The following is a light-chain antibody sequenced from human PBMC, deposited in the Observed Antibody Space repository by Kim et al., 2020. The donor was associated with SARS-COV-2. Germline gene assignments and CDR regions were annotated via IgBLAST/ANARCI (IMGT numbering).Light chain of an antibody. CDR1: QSVLYSSNNKNY. CDR2: WAS. Sequence: DIVMTQSPDSLAVSLGERATINCKSSQSVLYSSNNKNYLAWYQQKPGQPPKLLIYWASTRESGVPDRFSGSGSGTDFTLTISSLQAEDVAVYYCQQYYSTPLTFGGGTNLDIK. J-gene: IGKJ4*01. V-gene: IGKV4-1*01. CDR3: QQYYSTPLT.